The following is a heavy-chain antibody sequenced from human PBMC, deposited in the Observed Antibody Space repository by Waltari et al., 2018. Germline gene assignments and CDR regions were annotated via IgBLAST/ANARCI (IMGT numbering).Heavy chain of an antibody. V-gene: IGHV1-69*01. CDR1: GGTFRSYA. J-gene: IGHJ6*02. CDR2: IIPIFGTA. D-gene: IGHD6-13*01. Sequence: QVQLVQSGAEVKKPGSSVTVSCKASGGTFRSYAISWVRQAPGQGLEGMGGIIPIFGTANYEQKFQGRVTITADESTSTAYMELSSLRSEDTAVYYCASQYSSSWYVRDYYYGMDVWGQGTTVTVSS. CDR3: ASQYSSSWYVRDYYYGMDV.